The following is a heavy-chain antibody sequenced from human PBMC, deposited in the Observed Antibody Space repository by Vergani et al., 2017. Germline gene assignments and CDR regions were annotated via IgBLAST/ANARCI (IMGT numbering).Heavy chain of an antibody. CDR1: GFTFSSYG. Sequence: QVQLVESGGGVVQPGGSLRLSCAASGFTFSSYGMHWVRQAPGKGLEWVAFIQYDGSNKYYADSVKGRFTISRDNSKNTLYLQMNSLRTEDTAVYYCAKDLGSSTGGGWFDPWGQGTLVTVSS. D-gene: IGHD6-13*01. CDR2: IQYDGSNK. J-gene: IGHJ5*02. V-gene: IGHV3-30*02. CDR3: AKDLGSSTGGGWFDP.